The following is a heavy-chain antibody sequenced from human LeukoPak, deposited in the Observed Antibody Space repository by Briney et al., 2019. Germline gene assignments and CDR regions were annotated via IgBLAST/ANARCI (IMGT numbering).Heavy chain of an antibody. D-gene: IGHD3-9*01. V-gene: IGHV4-30-4*08. CDR2: IYYSRST. CDR1: SGSISSGDYH. Sequence: SQTLSLTCTVSSGSISSGDYHWAWIRQPPGRGLAWFGYIYYSRSTYYNPSLKSRVTKSIDTYKNQFSLKLSAVTAGDTAGYYCARARLTGYFYAYFDYWGQGTLVSVSS. J-gene: IGHJ4*02. CDR3: ARARLTGYFYAYFDY.